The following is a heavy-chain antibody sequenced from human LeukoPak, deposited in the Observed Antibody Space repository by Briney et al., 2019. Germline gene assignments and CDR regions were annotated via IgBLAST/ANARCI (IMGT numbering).Heavy chain of an antibody. CDR1: GVAIGSSW. Sequence: GGSLRLSCIASGVAIGSSWMSWVRQSPGKRLEWVANVNPGGSVQNYVDSVTGRFTISRDNAKNSLYLQMNNLRADDAAVYYCATTFPYCSEDNCALGGQGTLVTVSS. J-gene: IGHJ1*01. CDR2: VNPGGSVQ. V-gene: IGHV3-7*01. CDR3: ATTFPYCSEDNCAL. D-gene: IGHD2-15*01.